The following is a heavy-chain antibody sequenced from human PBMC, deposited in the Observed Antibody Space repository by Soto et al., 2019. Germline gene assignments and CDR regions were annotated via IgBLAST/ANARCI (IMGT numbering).Heavy chain of an antibody. Sequence: QVQLVESGGGVVQPGRSLRLSCAASGFTFNNYGMHWVRQAPGKGLEWVTTISFDGDDKYYADSVKGRFTISRDNSKNTLDLQMNGLRVEDTAVYYCAKGSMSAHQVLDHCGPGTLVTVSS. D-gene: IGHD6-6*01. CDR1: GFTFNNYG. CDR2: ISFDGDDK. V-gene: IGHV3-30*18. J-gene: IGHJ4*02. CDR3: AKGSMSAHQVLDH.